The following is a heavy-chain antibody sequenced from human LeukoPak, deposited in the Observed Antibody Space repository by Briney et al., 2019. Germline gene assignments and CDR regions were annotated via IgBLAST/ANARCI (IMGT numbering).Heavy chain of an antibody. CDR2: ISSSGSTI. J-gene: IGHJ5*02. CDR1: GFTFNSYE. Sequence: PGGSLRLSCAASGFTFNSYEMNWVRQAPGKGLEWVSYISSSGSTIYYADSVKGRFTISRDNAKNSLYLQMNSLRAEDTAVYYCAREVHYYDSSGYFSNWFDPWGQGTLVTVSS. CDR3: AREVHYYDSSGYFSNWFDP. V-gene: IGHV3-48*03. D-gene: IGHD3-22*01.